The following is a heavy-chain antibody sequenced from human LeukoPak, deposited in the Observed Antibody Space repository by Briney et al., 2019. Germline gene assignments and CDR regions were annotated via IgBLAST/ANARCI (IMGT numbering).Heavy chain of an antibody. V-gene: IGHV3-21*01. CDR3: ARELLGYCSSTSCYAGGDY. J-gene: IGHJ4*02. CDR2: ISSSSSYI. D-gene: IGHD2-2*01. CDR1: GFTFSSYS. Sequence: GGSLRLSCAASGFTFSSYSMNWVRQAPGKGLEWVSSISSSSSYIYYADSVKGRFTISRDNAKNSLYLQMNSLRAEDTAVYYCARELLGYCSSTSCYAGGDYWGQGTRVTVSS.